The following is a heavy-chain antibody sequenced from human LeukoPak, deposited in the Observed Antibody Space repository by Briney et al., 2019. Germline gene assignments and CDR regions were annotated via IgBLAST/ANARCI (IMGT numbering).Heavy chain of an antibody. D-gene: IGHD1-26*01. J-gene: IGHJ4*02. V-gene: IGHV3-66*01. CDR2: TYSGGGA. CDR1: GFTVSSNY. Sequence: PGGSLRLSCAASGFTVSSNYMSWVPQAPGRGLEWVSVTYSGGGAYYTDSVKGRFTISRDNSKNTLYLQMNSLRAEDTAVYYCAKWDRPSYYFDYWGQGTLVTVSS. CDR3: AKWDRPSYYFDY.